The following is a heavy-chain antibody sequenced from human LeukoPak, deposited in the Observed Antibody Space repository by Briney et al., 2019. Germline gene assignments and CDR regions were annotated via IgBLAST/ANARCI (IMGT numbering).Heavy chain of an antibody. D-gene: IGHD5-18*01. CDR1: GGSISSSSYY. J-gene: IGHJ4*02. V-gene: IGHV4-39*01. Sequence: SETLSLTCTVSGGSISSSSYYWGWIRQPPGKGLEWIGSIYYSGSTYDNPSLKSRVTISVDTSKNQFSLKLSSVTAADTAVYYCARHGGYSYGYWPDYWGQGTLVTVSS. CDR3: ARHGGYSYGYWPDY. CDR2: IYYSGST.